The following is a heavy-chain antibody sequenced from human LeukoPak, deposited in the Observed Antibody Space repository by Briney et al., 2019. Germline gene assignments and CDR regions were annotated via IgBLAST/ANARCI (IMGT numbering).Heavy chain of an antibody. J-gene: IGHJ4*02. D-gene: IGHD6-13*01. CDR1: GGSISSSNW. Sequence: LETLSLTCAVSGGSISSSNWWSWVRQPPGKGLEWIGEIYHSGSTNYNPSLKSRVTISVDKSKNQFSLKLSSVTAADTAVYYCASNSYSSSWYFFDYWGQGTLVTVSS. V-gene: IGHV4-4*02. CDR2: IYHSGST. CDR3: ASNSYSSSWYFFDY.